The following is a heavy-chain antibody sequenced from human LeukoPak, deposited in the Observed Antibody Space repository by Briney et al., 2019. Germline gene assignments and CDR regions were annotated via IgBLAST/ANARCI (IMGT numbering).Heavy chain of an antibody. V-gene: IGHV3-30*04. CDR2: ISYDGSNK. CDR1: GFTFSSYA. Sequence: PGGSLGLSCAASGFTFSSYAMHWVRQAPGKGLEWVAVISYDGSNKYYADSVKGRFTISRDNSKNTLYLQMNSLRAEDTAVYYCARDPNYYDSRGFDPWGQGTLVTVSS. CDR3: ARDPNYYDSRGFDP. J-gene: IGHJ5*02. D-gene: IGHD3-22*01.